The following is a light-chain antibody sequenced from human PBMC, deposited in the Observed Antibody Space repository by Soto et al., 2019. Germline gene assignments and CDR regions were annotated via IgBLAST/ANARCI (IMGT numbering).Light chain of an antibody. CDR1: ESVSDNY. J-gene: IGKJ4*01. Sequence: IALPHAPRTLALASGERATVSCRVSESVSDNYLAWYQQRSGQAPRLVIYGASSRASAVPDRFSGSGSGADFTLTISRLEPEDFAVYYCQQYGSSPLTFGGGTKVDIK. CDR2: GAS. V-gene: IGKV3-20*01. CDR3: QQYGSSPLT.